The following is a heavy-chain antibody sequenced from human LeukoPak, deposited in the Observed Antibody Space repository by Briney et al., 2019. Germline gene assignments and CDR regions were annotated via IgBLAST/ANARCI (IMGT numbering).Heavy chain of an antibody. V-gene: IGHV1-69*13. CDR3: TTRACHAGGCSSSFYYYYGLHF. Sequence: SVTVSCKASGNSISNYAVSWVREAPGQGFEWMGGIIPIFGTADYAQKFQGRVTITADQSTSTTYMALSSLKSEDTATYYCTTRACHAGGCSSSFYYYYGLHFWGQGTTVSVSS. J-gene: IGHJ6*02. CDR1: GNSISNYA. CDR2: IIPIFGTA. D-gene: IGHD3-16*01.